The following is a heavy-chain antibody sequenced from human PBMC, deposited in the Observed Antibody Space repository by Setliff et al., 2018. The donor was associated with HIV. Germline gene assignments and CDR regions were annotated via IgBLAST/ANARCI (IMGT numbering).Heavy chain of an antibody. Sequence: GSLRLSCAASGFSFSRYAMGWVRQAPGKGLEWVSSLSGSGVTSYYADSVKGRFTISRDNSKNTLYLQMNSLRAEDTAVYYCAGYSTSSAQFDPWGQGTLVTV. CDR3: AGYSTSSAQFDP. V-gene: IGHV3-23*01. CDR2: LSGSGVTS. CDR1: GFSFSRYA. J-gene: IGHJ5*02. D-gene: IGHD1-26*01.